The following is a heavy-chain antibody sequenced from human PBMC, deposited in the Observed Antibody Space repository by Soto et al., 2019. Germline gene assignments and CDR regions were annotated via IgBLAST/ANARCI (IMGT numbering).Heavy chain of an antibody. D-gene: IGHD2-15*01. J-gene: IGHJ3*02. CDR1: GFTFDDYT. CDR2: ISWDGGST. V-gene: IGHV3-43*01. CDR3: FAGVVDAFDI. Sequence: PGGSLRLSCAASGFTFDDYTMHWVRQAPGKGLEWVSLISWDGGSTYYADSVKGRFTISRDNSKNSLYLQMNSLRTEDTALYYCFAGVVDAFDIWGQGTMVTVSS.